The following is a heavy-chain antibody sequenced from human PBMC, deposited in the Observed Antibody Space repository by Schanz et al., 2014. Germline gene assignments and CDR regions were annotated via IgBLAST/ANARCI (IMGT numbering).Heavy chain of an antibody. Sequence: EVQLLESGGGLVQPGGSLRLSCAASGFTFSSYAMSWVRQAPGKGLEWVSAISGRDGSTYYADSVRGRFTISRDNSKNTLFLQMNSLETEDTAVYYCTTDNGHFAFDFWGQGTMVTVSS. CDR1: GFTFSSYA. CDR2: ISGRDGST. D-gene: IGHD2-8*01. J-gene: IGHJ3*01. V-gene: IGHV3-23*01. CDR3: TTDNGHFAFDF.